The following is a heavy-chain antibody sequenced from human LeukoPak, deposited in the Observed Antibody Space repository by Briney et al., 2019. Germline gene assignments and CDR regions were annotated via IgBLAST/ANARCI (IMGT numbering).Heavy chain of an antibody. Sequence: PSETLSLTCTVSGGSISSYYWSWIRQPPGKGLEWVSSISTTSSYIYHADSVKGRFTISRDNARNSLYLLMNSLRAEDTAVYYCARTHSDYDSSGLDYWGQGTLVTVSS. V-gene: IGHV3-21*01. J-gene: IGHJ4*02. CDR2: ISTTSSYI. CDR1: GGSISSYY. CDR3: ARTHSDYDSSGLDY. D-gene: IGHD3-22*01.